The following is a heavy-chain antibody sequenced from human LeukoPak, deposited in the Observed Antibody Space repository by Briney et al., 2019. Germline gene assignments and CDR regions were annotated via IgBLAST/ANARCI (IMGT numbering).Heavy chain of an antibody. V-gene: IGHV1-46*01. J-gene: IGHJ6*02. D-gene: IGHD3-9*01. CDR1: GYTFTTYN. CDR3: AREEAYYDILTGLRGNYYYGMDV. Sequence: ASVKVSCKASGYTFTTYNVHWVRQAPGQGLEWMGIIKPSGGSTRYAQKFQGRVTMTGDTSTSTVYMELSSLRSEDTAVYYCAREEAYYDILTGLRGNYYYGMDVWGQGTTVTVSS. CDR2: IKPSGGST.